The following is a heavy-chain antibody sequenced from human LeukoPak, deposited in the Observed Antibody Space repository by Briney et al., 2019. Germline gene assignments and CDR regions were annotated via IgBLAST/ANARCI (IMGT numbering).Heavy chain of an antibody. CDR2: ISSSSSYI. Sequence: GGSLRLSCTASGFTFSSYSMNWVRQAPGKGLEWVSSISSSSSYIYYADSVKGRFTISRDNAKNSLYLQMNSLRAEDTAVYYCAREGTLRVLDYWGQGTLVTVSS. CDR3: AREGTLRVLDY. D-gene: IGHD1-1*01. V-gene: IGHV3-21*01. CDR1: GFTFSSYS. J-gene: IGHJ4*02.